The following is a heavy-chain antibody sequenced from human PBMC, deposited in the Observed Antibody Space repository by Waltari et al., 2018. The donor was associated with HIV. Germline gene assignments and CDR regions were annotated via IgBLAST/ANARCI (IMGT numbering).Heavy chain of an antibody. CDR1: GGSFSGYY. V-gene: IGHV4-34*01. J-gene: IGHJ6*02. CDR2: INHSGST. CDR3: ARAPVLRFLEWLPQSYYYYGMDV. Sequence: QVQLQQWGAGLLKPSETLSLTCAVYGGSFSGYYWSWIRQPPGKGLEWIGEINHSGSTNYNPSLKSRVTISVDTSKNQFSLKLSSVTAADTAVYYCARAPVLRFLEWLPQSYYYYGMDVWGQGTTVTVSS. D-gene: IGHD3-3*01.